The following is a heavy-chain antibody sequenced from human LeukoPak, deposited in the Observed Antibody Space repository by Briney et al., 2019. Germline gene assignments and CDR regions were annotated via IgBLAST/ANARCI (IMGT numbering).Heavy chain of an antibody. V-gene: IGHV1-69*06. D-gene: IGHD6-13*01. J-gene: IGHJ3*02. CDR2: IIPIFGTA. CDR3: ASGLQQLVGADDAFDI. CDR1: GYTFTSYY. Sequence: GASVKVSCKASGYTFTSYYMHWVRQAPGQGLEWMGGIIPIFGTANYAQKFQGRVTITADKSTSTAYMELSSLRSEDTAVYYCASGLQQLVGADDAFDIWGQGTMVTVSS.